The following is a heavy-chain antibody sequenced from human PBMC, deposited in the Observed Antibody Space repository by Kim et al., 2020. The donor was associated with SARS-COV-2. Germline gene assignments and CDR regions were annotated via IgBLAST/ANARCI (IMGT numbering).Heavy chain of an antibody. J-gene: IGHJ5*02. Sequence: SETLSLTCTVSGGSISSSSYYWGWIRQPPGKGLEWIGSIYYSGSTYYNPSLKSRVTISVDTSKNQFSLKLSSVTAADTAVYYCARRPRSNEDCSGGSCYLNWFDPWGQGTLVTVSS. CDR1: GGSISSSSYY. CDR2: IYYSGST. D-gene: IGHD2-15*01. V-gene: IGHV4-39*01. CDR3: ARRPRSNEDCSGGSCYLNWFDP.